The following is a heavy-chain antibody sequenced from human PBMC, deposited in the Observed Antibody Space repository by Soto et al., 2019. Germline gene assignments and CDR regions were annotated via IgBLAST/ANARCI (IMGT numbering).Heavy chain of an antibody. CDR1: GGSISRGVYY. V-gene: IGHV4-31*02. CDR2: IYYSGST. CDR3: ARDGGYCSSTSCYGSYYGMDV. J-gene: IGHJ6*02. D-gene: IGHD2-2*01. Sequence: PSETRSRTCTVSGGSISRGVYYWSWIRQHPGKVLDWIGYIYYSGSTYYNPSLKSRVTISVDTSKNQFSLKLSSVTAADTAVYYCARDGGYCSSTSCYGSYYGMDVWGQGTTVTVSS.